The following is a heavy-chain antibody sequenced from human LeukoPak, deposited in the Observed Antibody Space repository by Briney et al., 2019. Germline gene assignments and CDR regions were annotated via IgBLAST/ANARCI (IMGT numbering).Heavy chain of an antibody. D-gene: IGHD3-10*01. V-gene: IGHV3-7*03. CDR3: AKTLWFGEPYYFAY. CDR2: INQDGSDM. Sequence: GGSLRLSCAASGFIFNSFWMNWVRLTPGKGLEWVAKINQDGSDMYYVDSVKGRFFVSRDNTRNLVYLQMNSLRVDDTAVYFCAKTLWFGEPYYFAYWGQGTLVPVSS. CDR1: GFIFNSFW. J-gene: IGHJ4*02.